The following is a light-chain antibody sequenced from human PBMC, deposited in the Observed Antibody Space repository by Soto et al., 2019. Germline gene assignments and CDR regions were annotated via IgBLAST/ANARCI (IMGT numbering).Light chain of an antibody. Sequence: QSVLTQPPSVSGAPGQRVTISCTGSSSNIGAGYDVHWYQQLPGTAHKLLIYGNSNRPSGVPDRFSGSKSGTSASLAITGLQAEDEADYYCQSYDSSLSGLFGGGTKLTVL. CDR3: QSYDSSLSGL. CDR2: GNS. CDR1: SSNIGAGYD. V-gene: IGLV1-40*01. J-gene: IGLJ2*01.